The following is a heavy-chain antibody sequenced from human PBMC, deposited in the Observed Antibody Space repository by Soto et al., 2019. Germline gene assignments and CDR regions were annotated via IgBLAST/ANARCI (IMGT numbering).Heavy chain of an antibody. CDR1: GYTFTSYG. D-gene: IGHD3-22*01. J-gene: IGHJ3*02. V-gene: IGHV1-18*01. CDR3: ARWSPYYYDSSATQRAFDI. Sequence: GAPVKVSCKASGYTFTSYGISWVRQAPGQGLEWMGWISAYNGNTNYAQKLQGRVTMTTDTSTSTAYMELRSLRSDDTAVYYCARWSPYYYDSSATQRAFDIWGQGTMVTVSS. CDR2: ISAYNGNT.